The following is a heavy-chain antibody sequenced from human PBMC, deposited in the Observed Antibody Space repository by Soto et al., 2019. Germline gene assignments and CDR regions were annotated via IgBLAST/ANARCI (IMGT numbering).Heavy chain of an antibody. V-gene: IGHV3-66*01. CDR1: GITVNTNS. D-gene: IGHD6-13*01. CDR3: ARDFGSTWYVFDY. CDR2: IYGDGTT. J-gene: IGHJ4*02. Sequence: EVQLVQSGGDLVQPGGSLRLSCAVSGITVNTNSMSWVRQAPGQGLEWVSVIYGDGTTYYADSVKGRFTISRDLSKNSLHLQMISLRGEDTAVYYCARDFGSTWYVFDYWGQGTLVTVSS.